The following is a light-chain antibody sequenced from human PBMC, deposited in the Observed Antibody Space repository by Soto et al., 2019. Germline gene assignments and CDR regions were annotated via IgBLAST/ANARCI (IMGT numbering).Light chain of an antibody. V-gene: IGLV3-21*04. CDR3: QVWDSSSDVV. Sequence: SYELTQPPSVSVAPGKTARITCGGTNIGSKSVPWYQQKPGQAPVLVIYYDSDRPSGIPERFSGSTSGNTATLTISRVEAGDEADYYCQVWDSSSDVVFGGGTKLTVL. CDR2: YDS. J-gene: IGLJ2*01. CDR1: NIGSKS.